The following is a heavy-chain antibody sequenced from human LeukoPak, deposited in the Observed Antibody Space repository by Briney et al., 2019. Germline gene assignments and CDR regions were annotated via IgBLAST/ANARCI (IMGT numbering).Heavy chain of an antibody. CDR3: ARATGGGIFDH. CDR1: GDSISGYH. Sequence: SETLSLTCIVSGDSISGYHWSWIRQPPEKGLEWIGYVHYGGATSYNPSLRSRVTISVDTSNNQFSLKMTSVTAADTAVYYCARATGGGIFDHWGQGTLVTVS. CDR2: VHYGGAT. J-gene: IGHJ4*02. V-gene: IGHV4-59*12. D-gene: IGHD3-16*01.